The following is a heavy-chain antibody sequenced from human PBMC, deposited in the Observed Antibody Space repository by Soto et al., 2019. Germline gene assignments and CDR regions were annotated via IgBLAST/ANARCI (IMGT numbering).Heavy chain of an antibody. CDR2: IKSKTDGGTT. Sequence: PGGSLRLSCAASGFTFSNAWMSWVRQAPGKGLEWVGRIKSKTDGGTTDYAAPVKGRFTISRDDSKNTLYLQMNSLKTEDTAVYYCTSSVAYTSRCIIWGQGTMVRVSS. D-gene: IGHD6-13*01. CDR1: GFTFSNAW. J-gene: IGHJ3*02. V-gene: IGHV3-15*01. CDR3: TSSVAYTSRCII.